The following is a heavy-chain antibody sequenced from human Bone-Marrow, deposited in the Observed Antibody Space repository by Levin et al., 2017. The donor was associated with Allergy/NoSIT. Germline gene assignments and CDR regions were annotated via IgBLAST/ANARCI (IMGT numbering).Heavy chain of an antibody. CDR3: TRLGYDSGDY. V-gene: IGHV3-73*01. Sequence: GGSLRLSCAVSGFNFRASAMHWVRQASGKGLEWVGRIRSQAKSYTTGYAASVRGRFTISRDDSKNTAYLHMNSLKNEDTAVYYCTRLGYDSGDYWGQGTLVTVSS. J-gene: IGHJ4*02. CDR2: IRSQAKSYTT. CDR1: GFNFRASA. D-gene: IGHD3-22*01.